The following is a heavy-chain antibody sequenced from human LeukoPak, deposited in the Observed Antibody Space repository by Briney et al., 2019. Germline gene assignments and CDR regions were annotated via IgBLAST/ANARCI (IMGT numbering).Heavy chain of an antibody. J-gene: IGHJ4*02. Sequence: SETLSLTCTVSGGSISSYYWSWIRQPPGKGLEWIGYIYYSGSTNYNPSLKSRVTISVDTSKNQFSLKLSSVTAADTAVYYCARQGYSSGWYDYFDYWGQGTLVTVSS. CDR2: IYYSGST. V-gene: IGHV4-59*08. CDR1: GGSISSYY. D-gene: IGHD6-19*01. CDR3: ARQGYSSGWYDYFDY.